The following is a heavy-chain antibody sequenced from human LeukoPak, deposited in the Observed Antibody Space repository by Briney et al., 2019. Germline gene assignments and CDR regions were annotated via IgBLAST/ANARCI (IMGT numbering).Heavy chain of an antibody. CDR2: IWYDGSNK. CDR3: AREPTIAAAPIDY. CDR1: GFTFSIYG. J-gene: IGHJ4*02. V-gene: IGHV3-33*01. Sequence: GGSLRLSCAASGFTFSIYGMHWVRQAPGKGLEWVAVIWYDGSNKYYADSVKGRFTISRDNSKNTLYLQMNSLRAEDTAVYYCAREPTIAAAPIDYWGQGTLVTVSS. D-gene: IGHD6-13*01.